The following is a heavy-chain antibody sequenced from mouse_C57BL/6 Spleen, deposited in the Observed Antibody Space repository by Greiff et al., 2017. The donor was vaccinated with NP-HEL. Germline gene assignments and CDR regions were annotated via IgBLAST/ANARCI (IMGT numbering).Heavy chain of an antibody. Sequence: QVQLQQPGAELVRPGSSVKLSCKASGYTFTSYWMHWVKQRPIQGLEWIGNIDPSDSETHYNQKFKDKATLTVDKSSSTAYMQLSSLTSEDSAVYYCASGGYYSNNYWGQGTTLTVSS. CDR3: ASGGYYSNNY. J-gene: IGHJ2*01. CDR1: GYTFTSYW. CDR2: IDPSDSET. V-gene: IGHV1-52*01. D-gene: IGHD2-12*01.